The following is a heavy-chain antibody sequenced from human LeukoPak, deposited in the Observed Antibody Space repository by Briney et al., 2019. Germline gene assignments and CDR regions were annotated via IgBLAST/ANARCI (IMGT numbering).Heavy chain of an antibody. CDR1: GFTFSSYW. V-gene: IGHV3-7*01. CDR2: IDQDGSEK. J-gene: IGHJ4*02. D-gene: IGHD6-19*01. CDR3: VIAVAGRGGLFDY. Sequence: GGSLRLSCAASGFTFSSYWMSWVRQSPGKGLEWVANIDQDGSEKYYVDSVKGRFTISRDNAKNSLYLQMNSLRAEDTAVYYCVIAVAGRGGLFDYWGQGTLVTVSS.